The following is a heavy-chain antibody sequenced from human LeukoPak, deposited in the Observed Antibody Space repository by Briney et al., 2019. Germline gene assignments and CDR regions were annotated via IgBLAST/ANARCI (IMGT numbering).Heavy chain of an antibody. Sequence: PSETLSLTCTVSGGSISSSSYYWGWIRQPPGKGLEWIGSIYYSGSTYYNPSLKSRVTISVDTSKNQFSLKLSSVTAADTAVYYCARVTRGGIDYWGQGTLVTVSS. D-gene: IGHD3-10*01. CDR1: GGSISSSSYY. J-gene: IGHJ4*02. CDR2: IYYSGST. CDR3: ARVTRGGIDY. V-gene: IGHV4-39*01.